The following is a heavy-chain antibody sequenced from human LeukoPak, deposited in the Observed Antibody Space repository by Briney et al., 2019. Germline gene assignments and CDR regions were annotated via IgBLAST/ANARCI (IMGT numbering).Heavy chain of an antibody. V-gene: IGHV4-34*01. Sequence: SETLSLTCAVYGGSFSGYYWSWIRQPPGKGLEWIGEINHSGSTNYNPSLKSRVTISVDTSKSQFSLKLSSVTAGDTAVYYCARLAYSGDYFDYWGQGTLVTVSS. D-gene: IGHD1-26*01. CDR2: INHSGST. CDR1: GGSFSGYY. CDR3: ARLAYSGDYFDY. J-gene: IGHJ4*02.